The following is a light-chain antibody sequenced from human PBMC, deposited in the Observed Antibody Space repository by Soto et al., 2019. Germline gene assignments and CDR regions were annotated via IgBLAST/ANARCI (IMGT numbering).Light chain of an antibody. V-gene: IGKV3-20*01. Sequence: EIVLTQSPGTPSLSPGERATLSCRASQSVSTTYLAWYQQKPGQAPRLLIYGTSSRAAGIPDRFSGSGSGTDFALTITRLEPEDFAVYYCQVYGYSPRYTFGQGTKLEIK. CDR1: QSVSTTY. CDR3: QVYGYSPRYT. J-gene: IGKJ2*01. CDR2: GTS.